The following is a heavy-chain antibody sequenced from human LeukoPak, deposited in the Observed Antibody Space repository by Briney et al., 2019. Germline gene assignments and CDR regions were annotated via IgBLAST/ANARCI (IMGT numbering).Heavy chain of an antibody. J-gene: IGHJ4*02. Sequence: GGSLRLSCAASGFTLSGYDMHWVRQSAGKGLEWVATSGVAGDTYYMDSVKGRFTISREDDQNSLVLQMDSLRAEDTAVYYCAKDRNRVVGATNTGYWGQGTLVTVSS. D-gene: IGHD1-26*01. CDR3: AKDRNRVVGATNTGY. CDR2: SGVAGDT. V-gene: IGHV3-13*01. CDR1: GFTLSGYD.